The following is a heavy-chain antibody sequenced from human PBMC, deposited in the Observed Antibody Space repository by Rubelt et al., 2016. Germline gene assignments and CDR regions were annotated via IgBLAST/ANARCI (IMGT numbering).Heavy chain of an antibody. CDR1: GGTFSSYA. CDR2: IIPILGIA. V-gene: IGHV1-69*04. D-gene: IGHD5-12*01. J-gene: IGHJ3*02. CDR3: ARDPRGYHAFDI. Sequence: QVQLVQSGAEVKKPGSSVKVSCKASGGTFSSYAISWVRQAPGQGLEWMGRIIPILGIANYARKFQGRVTITADKSTSTAYMELGSLGSEDTAVYYCARDPRGYHAFDIWGQGTMVTVSS.